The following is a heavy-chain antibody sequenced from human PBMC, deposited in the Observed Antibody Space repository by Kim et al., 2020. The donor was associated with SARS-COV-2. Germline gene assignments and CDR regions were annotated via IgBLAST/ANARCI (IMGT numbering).Heavy chain of an antibody. CDR3: ARGSRWIQLMVQYYGMDV. J-gene: IGHJ6*02. CDR1: GYTFTSYD. D-gene: IGHD5-18*01. V-gene: IGHV1-8*01. CDR2: MNPNSGNT. Sequence: ASVKVSCKASGYTFTSYDINWVRQATGQGLEWMGWMNPNSGNTGYAQKFQGRVTMTRNTSISTAYMELSSLRSEDTAVYYCARGSRWIQLMVQYYGMDVWGQGTTVSASS.